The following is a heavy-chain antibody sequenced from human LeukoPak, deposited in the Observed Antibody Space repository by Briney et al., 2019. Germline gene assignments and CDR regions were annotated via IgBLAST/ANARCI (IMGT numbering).Heavy chain of an antibody. CDR3: AKGYYFDILSGYSSLDS. CDR1: GFTFSTFG. CDR2: IRYDGSNK. D-gene: IGHD3-9*01. J-gene: IGHJ4*02. V-gene: IGHV3-30*02. Sequence: GGSLRLSCAASGFAASGFTFSTFGMHWVRQAPGRGLEWVAFIRYDGSNKYYADSVKGRFTISRDDSKNTLYLQMNSLRAEDTAAYYCAKGYYFDILSGYSSLDSWGQGTLVTVSS.